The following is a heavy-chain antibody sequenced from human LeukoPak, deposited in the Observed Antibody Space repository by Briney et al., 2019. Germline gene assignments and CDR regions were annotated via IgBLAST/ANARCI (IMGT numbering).Heavy chain of an antibody. Sequence: PGGSLRLSCAASGFTFSSYWMSWVRQAPGKGLEWVANIKQDGSEKYYVDSVKGRFTISRDNAKNSLYLQMNSLRAEDTAVYYCARDRWGRGSGSNYYYYYGMDVWGKGTTVTVSS. CDR3: ARDRWGRGSGSNYYYYYGMDV. D-gene: IGHD3-10*01. J-gene: IGHJ6*04. V-gene: IGHV3-7*03. CDR2: IKQDGSEK. CDR1: GFTFSSYW.